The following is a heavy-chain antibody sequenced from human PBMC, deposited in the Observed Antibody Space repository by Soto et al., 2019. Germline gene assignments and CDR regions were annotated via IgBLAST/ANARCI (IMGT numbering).Heavy chain of an antibody. Sequence: GASVKVSCKASGGTFSSYAISWVRQAPGQGLEWMGGIIPIFGTANYAQKFQGRVTITADESTSTAYMELSSLRSEDTAVYYCARDEISAAASSYYYYGMDVWGQGTTVTVSS. J-gene: IGHJ6*02. CDR1: GGTFSSYA. V-gene: IGHV1-69*13. CDR2: IIPIFGTA. CDR3: ARDEISAAASSYYYYGMDV. D-gene: IGHD6-13*01.